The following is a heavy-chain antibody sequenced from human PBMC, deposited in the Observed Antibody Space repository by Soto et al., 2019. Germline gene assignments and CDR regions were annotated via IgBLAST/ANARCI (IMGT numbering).Heavy chain of an antibody. CDR1: GFSFSSYN. CDR3: ARAFAGTSSSDY. CDR2: ISSSSNSI. V-gene: IGHV3-21*01. J-gene: IGHJ4*02. D-gene: IGHD6-13*01. Sequence: NPGGSLRLSCAAAGFSFSSYNMIWVRQALGKGLEWVSFISSSSNSIYYAAPVQGRFTISRDNAKNSLSLQMNSLRVEDTAVYYCARAFAGTSSSDYWGQGTLVTVSS.